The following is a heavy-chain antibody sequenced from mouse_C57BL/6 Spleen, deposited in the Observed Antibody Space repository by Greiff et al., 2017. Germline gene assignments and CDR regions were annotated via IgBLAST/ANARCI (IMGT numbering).Heavy chain of an antibody. V-gene: IGHV1-69*01. CDR1: GYTFTSYW. J-gene: IGHJ2*01. CDR2: IDPSDSYT. CDR3: ARGELRLRYFDY. D-gene: IGHD3-2*02. Sequence: QVQLQQPGAELVMPGASVKLSCKASGYTFTSYWMHWVKQRPGQGLEWIGEIDPSDSYTNYNQKFKGKSTLTVDKSSSTAYMQLSSLTSEDSAVSYCARGELRLRYFDYWGQGTTLTVSS.